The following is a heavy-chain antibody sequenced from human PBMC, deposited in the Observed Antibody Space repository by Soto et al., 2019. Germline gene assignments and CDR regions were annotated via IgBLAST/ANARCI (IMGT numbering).Heavy chain of an antibody. J-gene: IGHJ4*02. Sequence: LSLTCAVYGGSFSGYYWTWIRQPPGTGLEWIGEINHSGSTNYNPSLKSRVTITKDTSKNQVVLTMTNMDPADTATYYCIHSYHDTNSYYYFFDYWGQGTLVTVSS. V-gene: IGHV4-34*03. CDR1: GGSFSGYY. D-gene: IGHD3-22*01. CDR3: IHSYHDTNSYYYFFDY. CDR2: INHSGST.